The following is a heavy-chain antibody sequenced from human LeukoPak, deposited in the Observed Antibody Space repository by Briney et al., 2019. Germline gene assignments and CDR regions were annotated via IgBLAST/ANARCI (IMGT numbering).Heavy chain of an antibody. J-gene: IGHJ4*02. V-gene: IGHV3-30-3*01. CDR2: ISYDGSNK. Sequence: GGSLRLSCAASGFTFSSYAMHWVRQAPGKGLEWVAVISYDGSNKYYADSVKGRFTISRDNSKNTLYLQMNSLRAEDTAVYYCARDNTIFGVVPLDYWGQGTLVTVSS. CDR1: GFTFSSYA. D-gene: IGHD3-3*01. CDR3: ARDNTIFGVVPLDY.